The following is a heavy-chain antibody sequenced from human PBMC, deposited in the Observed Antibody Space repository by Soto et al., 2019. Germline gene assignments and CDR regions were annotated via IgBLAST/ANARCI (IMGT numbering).Heavy chain of an antibody. CDR1: GFNFKKFA. CDR2: ISCCGGST. CDR3: AKDPPRMIVVVITHDAFDI. J-gene: IGHJ3*02. Sequence: GGSLRLSCVASGFNFKKFAMSWVRQAPGEGLEWVSGISCCGGSTSYADSVKGRFSIARDDSTNTLSLQMNSLRAEDTAVYYCAKDPPRMIVVVITHDAFDIWGQGTMVTVSS. D-gene: IGHD3-22*01. V-gene: IGHV3-23*01.